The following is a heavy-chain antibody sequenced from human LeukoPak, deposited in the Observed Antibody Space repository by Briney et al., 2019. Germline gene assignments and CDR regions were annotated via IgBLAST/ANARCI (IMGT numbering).Heavy chain of an antibody. V-gene: IGHV3-30-3*01. J-gene: IGHJ3*02. CDR2: ISYDGSNK. D-gene: IGHD6-25*01. CDR3: AKDGSSGDAFDI. Sequence: PGRSLRLSCAASGFTFSSYAMHWVRQAPGKGLEWVAVISYDGSNKYYADSVKGRFTISRDNSKNTLYLQMNSLRAEDTAVYYCAKDGSSGDAFDIWGQGTMVTVSS. CDR1: GFTFSSYA.